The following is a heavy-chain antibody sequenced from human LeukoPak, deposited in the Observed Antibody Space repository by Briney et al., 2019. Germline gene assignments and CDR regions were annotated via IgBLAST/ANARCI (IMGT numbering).Heavy chain of an antibody. V-gene: IGHV4-39*01. CDR3: ARQLHSSSWYSRYYGMDV. CDR1: GGSISSSSYY. J-gene: IGHJ6*02. D-gene: IGHD6-13*01. Sequence: SETLSLTCTVSGGSISSSSYYWGWIRQPPGKGLEWIGSIYYSGSTYYNPSLKSRVTISVDTSKNQFSLKLSSVTAAGTAVYYCARQLHSSSWYSRYYGMDVWGQGTTVTVSS. CDR2: IYYSGST.